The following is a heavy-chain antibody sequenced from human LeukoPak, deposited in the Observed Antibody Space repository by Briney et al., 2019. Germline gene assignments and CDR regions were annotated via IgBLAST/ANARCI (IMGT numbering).Heavy chain of an antibody. J-gene: IGHJ6*02. V-gene: IGHV1-69*05. Sequence: SVKVSCKASGGTFSSYAISWVRQAPGQGLEWMGGIIPIFGTANYAQKFQGRVTMTTDTSTSTAYMELRSLRSDDTAVYYCARFDGSGSYQPYYYYGMDVWGQGTTVTVSS. CDR3: ARFDGSGSYQPYYYYGMDV. CDR2: IIPIFGTA. CDR1: GGTFSSYA. D-gene: IGHD3-10*01.